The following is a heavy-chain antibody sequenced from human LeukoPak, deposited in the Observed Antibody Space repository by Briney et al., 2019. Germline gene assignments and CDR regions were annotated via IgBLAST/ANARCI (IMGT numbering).Heavy chain of an antibody. CDR3: GRAPDY. J-gene: IGHJ4*02. CDR2: LYYSGPT. Sequence: PSETLSLTCIVSGGSTSANPYYVGWIRQPPGKGLEWIGSLYYSGPTFYNPSLKGRLTISVDTSKTQFSLRLDSVTAADTGVYYCGRAPDYWGQGTLVTVSS. V-gene: IGHV4-39*01. CDR1: GGSTSANPYY.